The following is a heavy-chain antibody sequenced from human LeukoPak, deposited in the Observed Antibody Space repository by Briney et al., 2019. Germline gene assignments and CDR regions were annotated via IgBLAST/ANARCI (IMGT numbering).Heavy chain of an antibody. D-gene: IGHD3-10*01. V-gene: IGHV3-53*01. CDR3: ARVPYGNYHYYYMDV. CDR1: GFTIRGNY. CDR2: IYSGGGT. J-gene: IGHJ6*03. Sequence: GGSLRLSCAASGFTIRGNYISWVRQAPGKGLEWVSIIYSGGGTYYADSVKGRFTISRDNSNNTVYLQVNSLRAEDTAVYYCARVPYGNYHYYYMDVWGKGTTVTVSS.